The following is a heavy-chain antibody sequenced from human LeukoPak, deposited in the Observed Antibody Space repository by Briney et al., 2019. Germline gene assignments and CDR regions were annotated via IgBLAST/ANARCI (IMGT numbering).Heavy chain of an antibody. V-gene: IGHV5-51*01. CDR1: GYSFTSYW. CDR3: ARLRGCGGDCYSPVDI. CDR2: IYPGDSDT. Sequence: GESLKISCKGSGYSFTSYWIGWVRPMPGKGLEWMGIIYPGDSDTRYSPSFQGQVTISADKSISTAYLQWSSLKASDTAMYYCARLRGCGGDCYSPVDIWGQGTMVTVSS. D-gene: IGHD2-21*02. J-gene: IGHJ3*02.